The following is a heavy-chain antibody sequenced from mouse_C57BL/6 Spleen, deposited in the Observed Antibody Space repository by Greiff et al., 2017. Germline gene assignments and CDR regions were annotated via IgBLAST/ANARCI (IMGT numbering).Heavy chain of an antibody. V-gene: IGHV1-50*01. CDR2: IDPSDSYT. J-gene: IGHJ3*01. CDR1: GYTFTSYW. Sequence: VQLQQPGAELVKPGASVKLSCKASGYTFTSYWMQWVKQRPGQGLEWIGEIDPSDSYTNYNQKFKGKATLTVDTSSSTAYMQLSSLTSEDSAVYYCGAGTSGAWFAYWGQGTLVTVSA. D-gene: IGHD4-1*01. CDR3: GAGTSGAWFAY.